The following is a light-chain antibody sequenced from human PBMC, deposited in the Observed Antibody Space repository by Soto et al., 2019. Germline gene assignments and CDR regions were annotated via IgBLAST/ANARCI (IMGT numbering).Light chain of an antibody. CDR3: SSYTLRNTLVL. CDR1: SSDVGGYNF. CDR2: EVS. V-gene: IGLV2-14*01. Sequence: QSVLTQPASVSGSPGQSITISCTGTSSDVGGYNFVSWYQQHPGKAPRLIIYEVSSRPSEVSYRFSGSKSGNTASLTISGLQAEDEADYYCSSYTLRNTLVLFGGGTKLTVL. J-gene: IGLJ3*02.